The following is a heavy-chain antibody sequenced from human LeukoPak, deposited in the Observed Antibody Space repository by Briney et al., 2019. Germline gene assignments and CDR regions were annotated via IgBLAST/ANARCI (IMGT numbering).Heavy chain of an antibody. D-gene: IGHD2-2*01. CDR1: GGSISSYY. V-gene: IGHV4-4*07. Sequence: SETLSLTCTVSGGSISSYYWSWIRQPAGKGLEWIGRIYTSGSTNYNPSLKSRVTMSVDTSKNQFSLKLSSVTAADTAVYYCATLGCNSPSCRSSDYWGQGTLVTVSS. J-gene: IGHJ4*02. CDR3: ATLGCNSPSCRSSDY. CDR2: IYTSGST.